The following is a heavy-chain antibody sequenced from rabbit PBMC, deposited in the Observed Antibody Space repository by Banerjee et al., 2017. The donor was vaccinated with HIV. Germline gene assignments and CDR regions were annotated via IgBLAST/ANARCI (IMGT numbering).Heavy chain of an antibody. D-gene: IGHD6-1*01. CDR2: IGVGGDFRT. V-gene: IGHV1S45*01. CDR1: GFSFSSSYY. CDR3: ARGDYIDGYLGGYGFNL. Sequence: QEQLVESGGGLVQPEGSLTLTCTASGFSFSSSYYMCWVRQAPGKGLEWIACIGVGGDFRTYYPSWAKGRFTVSETSSTTVTLQMTSLTAADTATYFCARGDYIDGYLGGYGFNLWGPGTLVTVS. J-gene: IGHJ4*01.